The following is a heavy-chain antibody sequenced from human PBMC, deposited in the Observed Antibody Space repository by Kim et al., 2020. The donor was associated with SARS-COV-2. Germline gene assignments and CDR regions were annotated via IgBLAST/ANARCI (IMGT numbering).Heavy chain of an antibody. Sequence: SETLSLTCTVSGGSISSYYWSWIRQPPGKGLEWIGYIYYSGSTNYNPSLKSRVTISVDTSKNQFSLKLSSVTAADTAVYYCARVTMTTVTKWNYYYGMDVWGQGTTVTVSS. D-gene: IGHD4-17*01. CDR3: ARVTMTTVTKWNYYYGMDV. J-gene: IGHJ6*02. CDR1: GGSISSYY. CDR2: IYYSGST. V-gene: IGHV4-59*01.